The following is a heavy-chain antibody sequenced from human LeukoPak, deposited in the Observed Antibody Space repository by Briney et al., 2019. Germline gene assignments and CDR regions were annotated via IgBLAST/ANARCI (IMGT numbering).Heavy chain of an antibody. CDR3: ARDSMVRGEAGRYYYMDV. CDR2: ISSSGRTI. Sequence: GGSLRLSCAASGFTFSDYYMSWIRQAPGKGLEWVSYISSSGRTIYYADSVQGRFTISRDNAKKSLYLQMNSLRAEDTAVYYCARDSMVRGEAGRYYYMDVWGKGTTVTISS. V-gene: IGHV3-11*04. CDR1: GFTFSDYY. D-gene: IGHD3-10*01. J-gene: IGHJ6*03.